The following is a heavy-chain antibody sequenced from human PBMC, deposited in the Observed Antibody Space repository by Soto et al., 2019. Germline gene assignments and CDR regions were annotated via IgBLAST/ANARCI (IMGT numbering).Heavy chain of an antibody. Sequence: SETLSLTCTVSGASVNTYSWSWIRQPAGKGLEWIGRIYATGSTDYNPSLKSRLTMSVDMSKKQFSLTLRSVTAADTAMYYCVRDGTKNLRDWFDPWGQGILVTVSS. J-gene: IGHJ5*02. CDR3: VRDGTKNLRDWFDP. CDR2: IYATGST. CDR1: GASVNTYS. V-gene: IGHV4-4*07. D-gene: IGHD1-1*01.